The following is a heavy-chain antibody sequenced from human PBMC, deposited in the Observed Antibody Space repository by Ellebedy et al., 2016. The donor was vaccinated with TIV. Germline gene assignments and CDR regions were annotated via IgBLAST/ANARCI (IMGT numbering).Heavy chain of an antibody. CDR1: GYTFTSYG. Sequence: ASVKVSCKASGYTFTSYGISWVRQAPGQGLEWMGWISAYNGNTNYAQKLQGRVTMTEDTSTDTAYMELSSLRSEDTAVYYCATETYSGSYGGDAFDIWGQGTMVTVSS. CDR2: ISAYNGNT. D-gene: IGHD1-26*01. J-gene: IGHJ3*02. CDR3: ATETYSGSYGGDAFDI. V-gene: IGHV1-18*01.